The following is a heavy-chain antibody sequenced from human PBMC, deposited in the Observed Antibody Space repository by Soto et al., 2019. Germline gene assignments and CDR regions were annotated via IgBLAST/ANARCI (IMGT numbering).Heavy chain of an antibody. J-gene: IGHJ6*02. Sequence: SVKVSCKASGGTFSSYAISWVLQAPGQGLEWMGGIIPIFGTANYAQKFQGRVTITADKSTSTAYMELSSLRSEDTAVYYCARGYSSSYYYYYGMDVWGQGTTVTVSS. CDR3: ARGYSSSYYYYYGMDV. D-gene: IGHD6-13*01. CDR1: GGTFSSYA. CDR2: IIPIFGTA. V-gene: IGHV1-69*06.